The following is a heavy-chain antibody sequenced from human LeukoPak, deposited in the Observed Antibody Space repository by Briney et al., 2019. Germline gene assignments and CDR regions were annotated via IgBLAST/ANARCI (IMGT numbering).Heavy chain of an antibody. V-gene: IGHV3-23*01. D-gene: IGHD6-13*01. CDR1: GFTFSNYA. CDR2: ISGSGGST. Sequence: GGSLRLSCAASGFTFSNYAMSWVRQAPGKGLEWVSTISGSGGSTYYADSVKGRFTISRDNSKNTLYLQMNSLRAEDTAVYYCARGGLIAAARLDYWGQGTLVTVSS. J-gene: IGHJ4*02. CDR3: ARGGLIAAARLDY.